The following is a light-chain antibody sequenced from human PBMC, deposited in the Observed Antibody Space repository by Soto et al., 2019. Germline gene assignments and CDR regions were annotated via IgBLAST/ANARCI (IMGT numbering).Light chain of an antibody. Sequence: DIQMTQSPSSLSASVGDRVTISCKASQDISNYLNWYQHKEGKAPKLLIYDASNLETGVPSRFSGSGSGTDFTITSSRLQPEDIATYYCQKYDSLPLTFGPGTKVDIK. CDR2: DAS. CDR1: QDISNY. CDR3: QKYDSLPLT. J-gene: IGKJ3*01. V-gene: IGKV1-33*01.